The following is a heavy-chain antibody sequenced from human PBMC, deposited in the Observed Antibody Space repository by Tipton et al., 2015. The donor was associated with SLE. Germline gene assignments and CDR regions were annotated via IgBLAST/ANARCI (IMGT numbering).Heavy chain of an antibody. J-gene: IGHJ4*02. CDR2: IYHSGST. D-gene: IGHD2-15*01. CDR3: MRDAHGYYSGWMDY. V-gene: IGHV4-38-2*01. CDR1: SFSISRDYY. Sequence: TLSLTCAVSSFSISRDYYWGWVRQSPGKGLEWLGSIYHSGSTYYNPSLKSRVTISVDTSQNQFSLKLTSMTAADTAVYYCMRDAHGYYSGWMDYWGQGTLVTVSS.